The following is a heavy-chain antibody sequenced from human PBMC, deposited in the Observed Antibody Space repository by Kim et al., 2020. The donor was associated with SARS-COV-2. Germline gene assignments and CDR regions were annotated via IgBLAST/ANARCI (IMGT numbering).Heavy chain of an antibody. Sequence: GGSLRLSCAASGFTFSSYGMHWVRQAPGKGLEWVAVISYDGSNKYYADSVKGRFTISRDNSKNTLYLQMNSLRAEDTAVYYCAKALDYWGQGTLVTVSS. CDR2: ISYDGSNK. CDR3: AKALDY. CDR1: GFTFSSYG. V-gene: IGHV3-30*18. J-gene: IGHJ4*02.